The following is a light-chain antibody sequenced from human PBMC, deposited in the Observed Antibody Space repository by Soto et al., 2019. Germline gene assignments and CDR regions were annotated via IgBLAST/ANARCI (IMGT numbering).Light chain of an antibody. CDR2: GAS. CDR1: QSIDSTH. Sequence: EIVLTQSPDTLSLSPGERATLSCRASQSIDSTHLVWYQQKPGQAPSLLIYGASTRATGIPDRFSGSGSGTDFTLTISRLEPEDFAVYYCQQYGSSPETFGQGTKVDIK. V-gene: IGKV3-20*01. J-gene: IGKJ1*01. CDR3: QQYGSSPET.